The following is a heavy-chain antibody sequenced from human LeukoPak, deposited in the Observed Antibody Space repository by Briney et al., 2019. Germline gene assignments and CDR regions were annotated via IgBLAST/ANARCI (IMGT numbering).Heavy chain of an antibody. CDR1: GFTFSSYA. V-gene: IGHV3-23*01. CDR2: ISPSGGGT. D-gene: IGHD7-27*01. Sequence: GGSLRLSCAASGFTFSSYAMSWVRQAPGKGLEWVSAISPSGGGTYYADSVKGRFTISRDDSKNTLSLQMNSLRVEDTAVYYCAQDLAWGAFDHWGQGTLVTVSS. J-gene: IGHJ4*02. CDR3: AQDLAWGAFDH.